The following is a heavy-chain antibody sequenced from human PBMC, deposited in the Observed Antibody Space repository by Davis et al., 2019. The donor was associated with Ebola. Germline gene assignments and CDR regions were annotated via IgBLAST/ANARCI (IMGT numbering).Heavy chain of an antibody. CDR2: IIPIFGTA. Sequence: SVKASCKASGGTFSSYVISWVRQAPGQGLEWMGGIIPIFGTANYAQKFQGRVTITADESTSTAYMELSTLRSEDTAVYYCAREVSYYGSGSYRPGYYYYYGMDVWGQGTTVTVSS. CDR3: AREVSYYGSGSYRPGYYYYYGMDV. CDR1: GGTFSSYV. D-gene: IGHD3-10*01. J-gene: IGHJ6*02. V-gene: IGHV1-69*13.